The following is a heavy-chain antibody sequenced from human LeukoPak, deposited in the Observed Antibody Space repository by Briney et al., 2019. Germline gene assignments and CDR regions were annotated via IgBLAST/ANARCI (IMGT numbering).Heavy chain of an antibody. D-gene: IGHD2-2*01. CDR2: IQTDGSDK. CDR1: GIDFRASG. V-gene: IGHV3-30*02. J-gene: IGHJ4*02. CDR3: AREGGTVVVGRFDY. Sequence: PGGSLRLSCAASGIDFRASGMHWVRHAPGMGLECVTFIQTDGSDKYYAASVAGRFTISRDNSKNTVYLQRNSLRPDDTALYYCAREGGTVVVGRFDYWGQGTLVTVSS.